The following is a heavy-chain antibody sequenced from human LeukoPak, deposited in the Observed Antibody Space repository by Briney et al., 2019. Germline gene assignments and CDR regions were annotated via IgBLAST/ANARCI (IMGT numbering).Heavy chain of an antibody. V-gene: IGHV3-30-3*01. CDR1: GFTFSSYA. CDR2: ISYDGSNK. Sequence: GGSLRLSCAASGFTFSSYAMHWVRQAPGKGLEWVAVISYDGSNKYYADSVKGRFTISRDNSKNTLYLQMNSLRAEDTAVYYCAKVAKGGSYYMQHLQHLHLDYWGQGTLVTVSS. CDR3: AKVAKGGSYYMQHLQHLHLDY. J-gene: IGHJ4*02. D-gene: IGHD1-26*01.